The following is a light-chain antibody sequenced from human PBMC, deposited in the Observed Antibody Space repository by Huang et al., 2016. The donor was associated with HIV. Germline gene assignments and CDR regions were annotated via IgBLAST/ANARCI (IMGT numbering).Light chain of an antibody. CDR3: LQDYNYPRT. V-gene: IGKV1-6*01. J-gene: IGKJ1*01. Sequence: AIQMTQSPSSLSASVGDRVTITCLASQAIRNDLGWYQQRPCKAPKHLIYAASELHSGYPLRFSGSGSGTDFTLTISSLQPEDFATYYCLQDYNYPRTFGQGTKVKI. CDR2: AAS. CDR1: QAIRND.